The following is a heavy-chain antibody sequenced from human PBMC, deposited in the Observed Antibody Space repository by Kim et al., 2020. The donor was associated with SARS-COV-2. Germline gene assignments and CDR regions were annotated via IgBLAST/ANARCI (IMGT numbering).Heavy chain of an antibody. Sequence: GGSLRLSCAASGFTFSSYGMHWVRQAPGKGLEWVAVISYDGSNKYYADSVKGRFTISRDNSKNTLYLQMNSLRAEDTAVYYCAKDRYYDSSGPLGYWGQGTLVTVSS. CDR2: ISYDGSNK. V-gene: IGHV3-30*18. D-gene: IGHD3-22*01. CDR3: AKDRYYDSSGPLGY. CDR1: GFTFSSYG. J-gene: IGHJ4*02.